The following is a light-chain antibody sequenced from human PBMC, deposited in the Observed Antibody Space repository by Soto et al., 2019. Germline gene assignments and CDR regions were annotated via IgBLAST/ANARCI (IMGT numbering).Light chain of an antibody. CDR3: QQSYCTRPST. CDR2: AAS. V-gene: IGKV1-39*01. Sequence: DIQMTQSPSSLSASVGDRVTITCRASQSISSYLKWYQQKPGKAPKLLIYAASSLQSGVPSRFSGSGSGTDFTLTITSIKPQHFATYYCQQSYCTRPSTFGQGTKVEIK. CDR1: QSISSY. J-gene: IGKJ2*01.